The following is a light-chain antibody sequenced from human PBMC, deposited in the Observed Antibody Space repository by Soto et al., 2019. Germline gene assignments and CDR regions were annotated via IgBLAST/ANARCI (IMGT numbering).Light chain of an antibody. Sequence: EIVSTQSPATLSLSPGEGATLSCRASQSVSSYLVWYQQKPGQAPRLLIYDASKRATGIPARFSGSGSGTDFTLTISSLEPEDFAVYYCQQRSSRPPMYTFGQGTKVDIK. J-gene: IGKJ2*01. CDR1: QSVSSY. V-gene: IGKV3-11*01. CDR2: DAS. CDR3: QQRSSRPPMYT.